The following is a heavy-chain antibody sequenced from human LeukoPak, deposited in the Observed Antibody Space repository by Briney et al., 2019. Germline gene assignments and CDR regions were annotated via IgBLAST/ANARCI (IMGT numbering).Heavy chain of an antibody. D-gene: IGHD3-10*01. V-gene: IGHV1-46*01. CDR1: GYTFTSYY. J-gene: IGHJ4*02. Sequence: ASVNVSCKASGYTFTSYYMHWVRQAPGQGLEWMGIINPSGGSTSYAQKFQGRVTMTRDTSTSTVYMELSSLRSEDTAVYYCARDNYYGSGSPGPCDYWGQGTLVTVSS. CDR3: ARDNYYGSGSPGPCDY. CDR2: INPSGGST.